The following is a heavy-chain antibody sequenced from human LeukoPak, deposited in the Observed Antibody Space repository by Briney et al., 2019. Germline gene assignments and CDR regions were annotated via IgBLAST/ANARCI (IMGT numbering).Heavy chain of an antibody. J-gene: IGHJ4*02. Sequence: ASVKVSCKASGYTFTGYYLHWVRQAPGQGLEWMGWINPNSGGTNYAQKFQAWVAMTTDTSISTAYMELGRLKSDDTAVYYCARGPPPQWLLPPDYWGQGTLVTASS. CDR3: ARGPPPQWLLPPDY. CDR1: GYTFTGYY. D-gene: IGHD6-19*01. V-gene: IGHV1-2*04. CDR2: INPNSGGT.